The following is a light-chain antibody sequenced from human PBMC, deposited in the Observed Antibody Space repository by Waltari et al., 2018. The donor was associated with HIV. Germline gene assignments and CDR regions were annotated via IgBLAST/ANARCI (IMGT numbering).Light chain of an antibody. V-gene: IGLV2-8*01. CDR2: EVS. CDR3: SSYTGTNSPVT. J-gene: IGLJ2*01. Sequence: QSALTQPPSASGSPGQSVVISCTGTSSDVGAYAFVPWYQQHPGKAPKLVVYEVSKGPAGVPDRCPGSSSASAAYLAVSGLQAGDEGDYVCSSYTGTNSPVTFGGGTRVTV. CDR1: SSDVGAYAF.